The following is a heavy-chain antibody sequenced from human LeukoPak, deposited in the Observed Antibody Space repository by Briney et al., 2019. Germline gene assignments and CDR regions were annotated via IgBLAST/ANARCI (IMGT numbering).Heavy chain of an antibody. D-gene: IGHD6-13*01. V-gene: IGHV3-33*01. J-gene: IGHJ4*02. Sequence: PGRSLRLSCAASGFTFSSYGMHWVRQAPGKGLEWVAVIWYDGSNKYYADSVKGRFTISRDNSKNTLYLQMNSLRAEDTAVYYCARDERSVAAVPFDYWGQGTLVTVSS. CDR3: ARDERSVAAVPFDY. CDR2: IWYDGSNK. CDR1: GFTFSSYG.